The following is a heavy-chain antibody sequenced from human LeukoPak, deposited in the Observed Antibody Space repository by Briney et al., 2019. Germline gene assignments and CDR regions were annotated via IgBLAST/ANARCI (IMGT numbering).Heavy chain of an antibody. CDR2: IRYDGSNK. V-gene: IGHV3-30*02. CDR3: AKDRSSGWLPDY. J-gene: IGHJ4*02. Sequence: GGSLRLSCAASGFTFSSYWMSWVRQAPGKGLEWVAFIRYDGSNKYYADSVKGRFTISRDNSKNTLYLQMNSLRAEDTAVYYCAKDRSSGWLPDYWGQGTLVTVSS. D-gene: IGHD6-19*01. CDR1: GFTFSSYW.